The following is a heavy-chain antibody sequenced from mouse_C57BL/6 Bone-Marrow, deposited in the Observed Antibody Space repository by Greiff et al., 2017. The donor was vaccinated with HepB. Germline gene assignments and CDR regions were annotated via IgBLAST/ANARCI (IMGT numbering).Heavy chain of an antibody. CDR1: GFTFSDYG. V-gene: IGHV5-17*01. Sequence: EVQRVESGGGLVKPGGSLKLSCAASGFTFSDYGMHWVRQAPEKGLEWVAYISSGSSTIYYADTVKGRFTISRDNAKNTLFLQMTSLRSEDTAMYYCARKEGIYYYGRGYFDVWGTGTTVTVSS. J-gene: IGHJ1*03. CDR2: ISSGSSTI. CDR3: ARKEGIYYYGRGYFDV. D-gene: IGHD1-1*01.